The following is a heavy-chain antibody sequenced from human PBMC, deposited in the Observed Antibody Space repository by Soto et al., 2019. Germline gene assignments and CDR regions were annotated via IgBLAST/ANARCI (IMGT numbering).Heavy chain of an antibody. J-gene: IGHJ4*02. CDR1: GYTFTAYT. Sequence: ASVKVSCKASGYTFTAYTVHWMRQAPGQRLEWLGWINPDNGDTRFSQKFQGRVTITRDTSASTIYMELSSLRSEDTAVYYCARGTSSGSFDYWGQGTLVTVSS. CDR2: INPDNGDT. V-gene: IGHV1-3*01. CDR3: ARGTSSGSFDY. D-gene: IGHD3-10*01.